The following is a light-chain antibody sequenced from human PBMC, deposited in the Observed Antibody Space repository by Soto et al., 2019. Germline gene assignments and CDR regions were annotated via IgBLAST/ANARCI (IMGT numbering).Light chain of an antibody. V-gene: IGKV1-9*01. CDR2: AAS. CDR1: QGIRSY. Sequence: DIQLTQSPSCLSASVGDRVTITFRASQGIRSYLALYQQKPGKARKLLINAASTLQSGVPSRFSGSGSGTDFTLTIICLKSEDFATYYCQQYQIDWTFGQGTKVDI. CDR3: QQYQIDWT. J-gene: IGKJ1*01.